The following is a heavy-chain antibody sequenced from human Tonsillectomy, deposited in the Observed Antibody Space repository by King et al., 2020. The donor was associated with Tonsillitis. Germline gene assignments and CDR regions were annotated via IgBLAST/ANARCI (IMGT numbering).Heavy chain of an antibody. V-gene: IGHV3-21*01. CDR2: ISSSSSYI. D-gene: IGHD3-9*01. Sequence: VQLVESGGGLVKPGGSLRLSCAASGFTFSSYSMNWVRQDPGKGLEWVSSISSSSSYISYADSVKGRFTISRDNAKNSLYLQMNSLRAEDTAVYYCARPLDFDILTGYPAAPMDVWGQGTTVTVSS. J-gene: IGHJ6*02. CDR3: ARPLDFDILTGYPAAPMDV. CDR1: GFTFSSYS.